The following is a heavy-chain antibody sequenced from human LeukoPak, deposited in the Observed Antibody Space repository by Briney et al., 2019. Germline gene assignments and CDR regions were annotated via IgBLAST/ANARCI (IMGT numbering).Heavy chain of an antibody. CDR1: GFTFTIYS. D-gene: IGHD3-22*01. CDR2: ISSYSTYM. CDR3: ARWRNYDGSSGYYQDAFDV. J-gene: IGHJ3*01. Sequence: PGGSLRLFCAAAGFTFTIYSMNWVRQSPGKGLEWVSSISSYSTYMSYADSVKGRFTISRDNAKNSLYLQMNSLRAEDTAVYYCARWRNYDGSSGYYQDAFDVWGQGTMVTVSS. V-gene: IGHV3-21*01.